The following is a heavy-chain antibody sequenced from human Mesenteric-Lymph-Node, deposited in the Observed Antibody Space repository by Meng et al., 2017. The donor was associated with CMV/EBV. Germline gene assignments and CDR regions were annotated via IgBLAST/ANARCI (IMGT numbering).Heavy chain of an antibody. Sequence: GESLKISCAASGFTISGTYMSWVRQAPGKGLEWVANIKQDGSEKYYVDSVKGRFTISRDNAKNSLYLQMNSLRAEDTAVYYCARDLIVVVATAMRGYGLDVWGQGTTVTVSS. D-gene: IGHD2-2*01. CDR1: GFTISGTY. CDR3: ARDLIVVVATAMRGYGLDV. V-gene: IGHV3-7*01. CDR2: IKQDGSEK. J-gene: IGHJ6*02.